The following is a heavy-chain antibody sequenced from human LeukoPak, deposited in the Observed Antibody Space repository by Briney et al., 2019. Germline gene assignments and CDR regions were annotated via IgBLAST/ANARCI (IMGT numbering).Heavy chain of an antibody. Sequence: SQTLSLTCAISGDSVSTNNAGWNWIRQSPSRGLEWLGRTYYSSNWYNDYAVSVKSRITINPGTSKNQFSLQLNSVTPEDTAVYYCSRGWLQQGFDYWGQGTLVTVSS. CDR2: TYYSSNWYN. CDR3: SRGWLQQGFDY. V-gene: IGHV6-1*01. D-gene: IGHD5-24*01. CDR1: GDSVSTNNAG. J-gene: IGHJ4*02.